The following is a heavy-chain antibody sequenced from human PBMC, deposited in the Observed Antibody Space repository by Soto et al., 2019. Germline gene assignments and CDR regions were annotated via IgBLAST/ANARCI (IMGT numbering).Heavy chain of an antibody. D-gene: IGHD5-18*01. CDR2: IYYSGST. J-gene: IGHJ4*02. CDR1: GGSISSNDYY. CDR3: TRDQGGYTIFDY. Sequence: SETLSLTCTVSGGSISSNDYYWSWIRQLPGKGLEWIGYIYYSGSTYYNPSLKSRVTISVDTSKNQFSLILYSVTAADTAVYYCTRDQGGYTIFDYWGQGTLVTVSS. V-gene: IGHV4-31*03.